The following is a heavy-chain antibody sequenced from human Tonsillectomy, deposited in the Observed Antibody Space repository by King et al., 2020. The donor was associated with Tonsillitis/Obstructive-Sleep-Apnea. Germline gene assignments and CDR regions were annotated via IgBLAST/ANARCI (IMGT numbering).Heavy chain of an antibody. V-gene: IGHV4-39*01. CDR1: GGSISSNTYY. J-gene: IGHJ6*03. CDR2: IYYSGRT. Sequence: LQLQESGPGLVKPSETLSLTCTVSGGSISSNTYYWGWIRQPPGKGLEWIGSIYYSGRTYYTPSLKSRVPISVGTSKNHVSLKPSSVTAADTTVYYCAGHSDIPYYYYFYMDVWGKGTPVTVSS. CDR3: AGHSDIPYYYYFYMDV.